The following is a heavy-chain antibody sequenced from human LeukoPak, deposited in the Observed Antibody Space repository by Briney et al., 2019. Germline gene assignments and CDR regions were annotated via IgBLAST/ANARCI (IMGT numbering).Heavy chain of an antibody. D-gene: IGHD6-19*01. CDR2: TYYRSKWYN. CDR3: ARDVGLAVAGNFDY. CDR1: GDSVSSNSAA. V-gene: IGHV6-1*01. J-gene: IGHJ4*02. Sequence: SQTLSLTCVISGDSVSSNSAAWNWIRQAPSRGLEWLGRTYYRSKWYNDYAGSVKSRIIINPDTSKNQFSLQLNSVTPEDTAVYYCARDVGLAVAGNFDYWGQGTLVTVSS.